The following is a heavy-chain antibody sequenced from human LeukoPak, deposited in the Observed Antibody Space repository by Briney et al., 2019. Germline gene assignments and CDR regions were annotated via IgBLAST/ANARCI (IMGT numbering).Heavy chain of an antibody. Sequence: SETLSLTCAVYGGSFSGYYWSWIRQPPGKGLEWIGEINHSGSTNYNPSLKSRVTISVDTSKNQFSLKLSSVTAVDKAVYYCVRGNSNYVGNWFDPWGQGTLVTVSS. V-gene: IGHV4-34*01. CDR1: GGSFSGYY. D-gene: IGHD4-11*01. CDR2: INHSGST. J-gene: IGHJ5*02. CDR3: VRGNSNYVGNWFDP.